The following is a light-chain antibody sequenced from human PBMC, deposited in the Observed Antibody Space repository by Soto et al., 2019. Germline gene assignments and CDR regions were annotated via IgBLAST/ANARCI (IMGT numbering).Light chain of an antibody. Sequence: EIVMTQSPATLSLSPGERAALSCTASQSINTELAWYQQKPGQPPRLLIYGASTRATGVPARFTGSESGSECTLTLSGLQSEDFAVYYCQQGHNWPLTFGQGTRLEI. CDR1: QSINTE. J-gene: IGKJ2*01. CDR2: GAS. CDR3: QQGHNWPLT. V-gene: IGKV3-15*01.